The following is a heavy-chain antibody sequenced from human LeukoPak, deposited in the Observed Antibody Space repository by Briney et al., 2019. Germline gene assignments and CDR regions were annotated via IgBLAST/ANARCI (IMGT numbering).Heavy chain of an antibody. D-gene: IGHD1-26*01. CDR3: ARDRTGIGTLDY. CDR2: ISAYNGNT. V-gene: IGHV1-18*01. CDR1: GYTFTSYG. J-gene: IGHJ4*02. Sequence: ASVKVSCKASGYTFTSYGISWVRQAPGQGLEWTGWISAYNGNTNYAQKLQGRVTMTTDTSTSTAYMELRSLRSDDTAVYYCARDRTGIGTLDYWGQGTLVTVSS.